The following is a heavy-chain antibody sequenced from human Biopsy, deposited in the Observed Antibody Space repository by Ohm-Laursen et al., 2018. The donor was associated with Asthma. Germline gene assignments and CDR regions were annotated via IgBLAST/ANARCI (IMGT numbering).Heavy chain of an antibody. D-gene: IGHD3-22*01. Sequence: GTLSLTCPVSGGPITSSSYYWGWIRQPPGKGMEWIGSMYHSGSPYYHPSLKSRATISVNTSKNQLSMKLSSVTAADTAVYFCVRHQYSSSWSTFDYWGQGALVTVSS. CDR1: GGPITSSSYY. J-gene: IGHJ4*02. V-gene: IGHV4-39*01. CDR2: MYHSGSP. CDR3: VRHQYSSSWSTFDY.